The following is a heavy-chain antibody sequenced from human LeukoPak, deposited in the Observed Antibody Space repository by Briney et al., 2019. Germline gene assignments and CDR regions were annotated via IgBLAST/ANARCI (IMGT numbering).Heavy chain of an antibody. CDR1: GGSISSSSYC. V-gene: IGHV4-39*07. J-gene: IGHJ4*02. D-gene: IGHD5-18*01. CDR2: IYYSGST. Sequence: SETLSLTCTVSGGSISSSSYCWGWIRQPPGKGLEWIGSIYYSGSTYYNPSLKSRVTISVDTSKNQFSLKLSSVTAADTAVYYCARGLGYSYGFDYWGQGTLVTVSS. CDR3: ARGLGYSYGFDY.